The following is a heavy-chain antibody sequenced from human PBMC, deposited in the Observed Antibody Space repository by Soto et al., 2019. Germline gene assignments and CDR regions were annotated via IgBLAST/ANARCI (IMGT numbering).Heavy chain of an antibody. Sequence: GGSLRLSCAASGFTVSSKYMTWVRQAPGKGLEWVSLIQSGGTTYYADSVKGRFTISRDASENTLHLQMNSLRAEDTAVYYCAKVSTYYYDSSGSHFDYWGQGTXVTVSS. CDR2: IQSGGTT. D-gene: IGHD3-22*01. J-gene: IGHJ4*02. CDR1: GFTVSSKY. V-gene: IGHV3-66*01. CDR3: AKVSTYYYDSSGSHFDY.